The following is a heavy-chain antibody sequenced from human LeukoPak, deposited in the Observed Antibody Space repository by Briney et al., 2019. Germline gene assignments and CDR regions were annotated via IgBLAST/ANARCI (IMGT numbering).Heavy chain of an antibody. CDR3: ARGKDVLRFLEWSHYFDY. Sequence: ASMKVSCKASGGTFSSYAISWVRQAPGQGLEWMGGIIPIFGTANYAQKFQGRVTITADESTSTAYMELSSLRSEDTAVYYCARGKDVLRFLEWSHYFDYWGQGTLVTVSS. CDR1: GGTFSSYA. J-gene: IGHJ4*02. CDR2: IIPIFGTA. D-gene: IGHD3-3*01. V-gene: IGHV1-69*01.